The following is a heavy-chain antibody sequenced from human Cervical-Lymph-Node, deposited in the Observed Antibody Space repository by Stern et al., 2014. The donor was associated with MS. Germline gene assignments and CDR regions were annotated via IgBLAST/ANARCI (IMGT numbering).Heavy chain of an antibody. Sequence: QVPLRESGPTLVKPTQTLTLTCTFSGFSLSTSGVGVGWVRQPPGKALEWLAVIYWDDAKRDSPSLTSRVSITQDTSKNQGGLTLTNQDPVDTATYYLAHPPYSSSNRYPAFDMWGQGTMVTGSS. J-gene: IGHJ3*02. CDR3: AHPPYSSSNRYPAFDM. CDR1: GFSLSTSGVG. CDR2: IYWDDAK. V-gene: IGHV2-5*02. D-gene: IGHD2-2*01.